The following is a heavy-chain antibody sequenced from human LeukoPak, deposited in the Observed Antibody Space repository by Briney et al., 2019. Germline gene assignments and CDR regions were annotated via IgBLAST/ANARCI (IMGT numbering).Heavy chain of an antibody. D-gene: IGHD4-17*01. J-gene: IGHJ6*02. Sequence: GRSLRLSCAASGFTFRSYAMHWVRQAPGKGLEWVAVIGNRGAAKYYADSVKGRFTTSRDNSKNTLYLQMSSLRAEDTAVYYCAKSLGGDYYYYGMDVWGQGTTVTVSS. CDR3: AKSLGGDYYYYGMDV. CDR2: IGNRGAAK. V-gene: IGHV3-30-3*02. CDR1: GFTFRSYA.